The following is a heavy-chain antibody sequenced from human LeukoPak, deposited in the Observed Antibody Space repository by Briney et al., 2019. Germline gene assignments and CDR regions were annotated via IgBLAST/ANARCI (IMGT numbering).Heavy chain of an antibody. J-gene: IGHJ5*02. CDR1: GGSISSGDYY. D-gene: IGHD3-22*01. Sequence: PSQTLSLTCTVSGGSISSGDYYWSWIRQPPGKGLEWIGYIYYSGSTYYNPSLKSRVTISVDTSKNQFSLKLSSVTAADTAVYYCARNAGSGYYGPDNWFAPWGQGTLVTVSS. CDR2: IYYSGST. V-gene: IGHV4-30-4*01. CDR3: ARNAGSGYYGPDNWFAP.